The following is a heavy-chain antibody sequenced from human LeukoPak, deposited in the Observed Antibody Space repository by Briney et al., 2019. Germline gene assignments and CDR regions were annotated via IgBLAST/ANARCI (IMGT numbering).Heavy chain of an antibody. CDR1: GFTFSSYA. CDR2: ISVSGGST. CDR3: AKKSPGDYYYYFEY. V-gene: IGHV3-23*01. J-gene: IGHJ4*02. D-gene: IGHD3-22*01. Sequence: GGSLRLSCAASGFTFSSYAMAWVRQAPGKGLEWVSAISVSGGSTYYADSVKGRFTISRDNSKNTLYLQMNSLRAEDMAVYYCAKKSPGDYYYYFEYWGQGTLVTVSS.